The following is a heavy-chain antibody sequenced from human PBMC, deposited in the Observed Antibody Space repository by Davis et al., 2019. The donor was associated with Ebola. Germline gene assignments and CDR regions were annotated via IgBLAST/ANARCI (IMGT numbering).Heavy chain of an antibody. CDR3: APIITIFGVVEGWFDP. Sequence: SETLSLTCTVSGGSISSSSYYWGWIRQPPGKGLEWVGSIYYTGSTYYNPSLKSRVTISVDTSKNQFSLKLSSVTAADTAVYYCAPIITIFGVVEGWFDPWGQGTLVTVSS. CDR2: IYYTGST. J-gene: IGHJ5*02. D-gene: IGHD3-3*01. CDR1: GGSISSSSYY. V-gene: IGHV4-39*01.